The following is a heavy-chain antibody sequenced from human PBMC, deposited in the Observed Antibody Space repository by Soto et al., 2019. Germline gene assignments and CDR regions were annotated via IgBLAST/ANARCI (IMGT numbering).Heavy chain of an antibody. Sequence: PGGSLRLSCAASGFTFSSYAMHWVRQAPGKGLEWVAVISYDGSNKYYADSVKGRFTISRGNSKNTLYLQMNSLRAEDTAVYYCARAKGYYDSSGRNAFDIWGQGTMVTVSS. CDR1: GFTFSSYA. CDR3: ARAKGYYDSSGRNAFDI. CDR2: ISYDGSNK. J-gene: IGHJ3*02. V-gene: IGHV3-30-3*01. D-gene: IGHD3-22*01.